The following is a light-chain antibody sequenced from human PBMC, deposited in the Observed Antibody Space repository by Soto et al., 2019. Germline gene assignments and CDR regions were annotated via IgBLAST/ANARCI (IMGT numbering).Light chain of an antibody. Sequence: EIVLTQSPATLSLSPGERATLSCRASQSVSSYLAWYQQKPGQAPRLLIYDASNRATGIPARFSGSGSGTDFTLTISSLEPEDFAVYYWQQRSNWLCTFGPGTKVDIK. CDR3: QQRSNWLCT. J-gene: IGKJ3*01. CDR1: QSVSSY. V-gene: IGKV3-11*01. CDR2: DAS.